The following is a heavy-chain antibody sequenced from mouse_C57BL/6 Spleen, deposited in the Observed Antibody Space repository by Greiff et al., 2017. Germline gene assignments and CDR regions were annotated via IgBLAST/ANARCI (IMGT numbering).Heavy chain of an antibody. CDR2: IDPETGGT. V-gene: IGHV1-15*01. CDR1: GYTFTDYE. D-gene: IGHD1-1*01. CDR3: TRSDYGSSYVGY. Sequence: LQESGAELVRPGASVTLSCKASGYTFTDYEMHWVKQTPVHGLEWIGAIDPETGGTAYNQKFKGKAILTADKSSSTAYMELRSLTSEDSAVYYCTRSDYGSSYVGYWGQGTTLTVSS. J-gene: IGHJ2*01.